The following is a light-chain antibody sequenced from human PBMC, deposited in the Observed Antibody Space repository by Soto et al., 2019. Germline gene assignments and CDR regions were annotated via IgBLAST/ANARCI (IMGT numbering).Light chain of an antibody. CDR3: QQTDTIPRT. Sequence: AIRMTQSPSSLSASTGDRVTITCRASQGISSYLAWYQQKPGKAPKLLIYGASTLESGVPSRFSGSGSGTDFTLTVSSLQVEDFATYYCQQTDTIPRTFGQGTKVDIK. CDR1: QGISSY. J-gene: IGKJ1*01. V-gene: IGKV1-8*01. CDR2: GAS.